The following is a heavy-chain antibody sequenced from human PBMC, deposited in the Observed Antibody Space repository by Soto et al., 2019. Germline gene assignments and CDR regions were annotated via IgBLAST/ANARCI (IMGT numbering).Heavy chain of an antibody. Sequence: SVEVSCEASGGTFSSYAISWVRRAPGQGLEWMGGIIPIFGTANYAQKFRGRVTITADKSTSTAYMELSSLRSEDTAVYYCARAIRYYDILTGYPYYYYGMDVWG. V-gene: IGHV1-69*06. CDR2: IIPIFGTA. CDR3: ARAIRYYDILTGYPYYYYGMDV. J-gene: IGHJ6*01. CDR1: GGTFSSYA. D-gene: IGHD3-9*01.